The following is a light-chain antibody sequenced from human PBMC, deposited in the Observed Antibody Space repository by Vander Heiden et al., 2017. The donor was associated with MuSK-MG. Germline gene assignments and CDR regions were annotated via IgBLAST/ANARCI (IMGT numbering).Light chain of an antibody. CDR3: SSVVGGDIYV. J-gene: IGLJ1*01. CDR2: EIT. V-gene: IGLV2-8*01. CDR1: SRDVGGAKY. Sequence: QSALTQPPSASGSPGQSVTISCTGTSRDVGGAKYVPWYQPHPGKAPKVIIYEITRRPSGVPVRFSGSKSGSTASLTVSGLQAEDEADYYCSSVVGGDIYVFGTGTEVTVL.